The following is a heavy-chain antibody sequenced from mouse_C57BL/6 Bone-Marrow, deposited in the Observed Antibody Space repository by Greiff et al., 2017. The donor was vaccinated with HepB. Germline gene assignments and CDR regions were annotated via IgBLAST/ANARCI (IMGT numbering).Heavy chain of an antibody. D-gene: IGHD3-2*02. J-gene: IGHJ2*01. CDR1: GYTFTDYY. CDR3: TDSSGSFDY. CDR2: INPNNGGT. V-gene: IGHV1-26*01. Sequence: VQLQQSGPELVKPGASVKISCKASGYTFTDYYMNWVKQSHGKSLEWIGDINPNNGGTSYNQKFKGKATLTVDKSSSTAYMELRSLTSEDSAVYYCTDSSGSFDYWGQGTTLTVSS.